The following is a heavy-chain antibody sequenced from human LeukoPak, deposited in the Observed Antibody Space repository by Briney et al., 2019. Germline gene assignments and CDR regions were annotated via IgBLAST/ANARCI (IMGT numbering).Heavy chain of an antibody. CDR2: IWYDGSNK. V-gene: IGHV3-33*01. CDR1: GFTFSSYG. J-gene: IGHJ4*02. D-gene: IGHD2-15*01. CDR3: ARDRRVVVAAPTYYFDY. Sequence: GRSLRLSCAASGFTFSSYGMHWVRQAPGKGLEWVAVIWYDGSNKYYADSVKGRFTISRDNSKNTLYLQMNSLRAEDTAVYYCARDRRVVVAAPTYYFDYWGQGTLVTVSS.